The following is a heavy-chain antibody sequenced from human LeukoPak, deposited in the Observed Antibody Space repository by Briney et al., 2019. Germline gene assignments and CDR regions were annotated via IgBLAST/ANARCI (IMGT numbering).Heavy chain of an antibody. CDR1: GFTFSSYG. J-gene: IGHJ3*02. Sequence: PGRSLRLSCAASGFTFSSYGMHWGRQAPGKGLEWVAVIWYDGSNKYYADSVKGRFTISRDNSKNTLYLQMNSLRAEDTAVYYCARDHRIVGYCSGGSCYSGAFDIWGQGTMVTVSS. CDR2: IWYDGSNK. D-gene: IGHD2-15*01. V-gene: IGHV3-33*01. CDR3: ARDHRIVGYCSGGSCYSGAFDI.